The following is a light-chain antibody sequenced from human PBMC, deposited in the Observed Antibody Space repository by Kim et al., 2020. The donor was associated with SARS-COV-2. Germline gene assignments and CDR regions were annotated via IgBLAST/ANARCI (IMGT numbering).Light chain of an antibody. Sequence: VAPGQKACFTCSGDKLGDKYAFWYQQKPGQSPVLVIYQDTKRPSGIPERFSGSNSGNTATLTISGTQAMDEADYYCQAWDSSTVVFGGGTQLTVL. CDR3: QAWDSSTVV. CDR2: QDT. V-gene: IGLV3-1*01. CDR1: KLGDKY. J-gene: IGLJ2*01.